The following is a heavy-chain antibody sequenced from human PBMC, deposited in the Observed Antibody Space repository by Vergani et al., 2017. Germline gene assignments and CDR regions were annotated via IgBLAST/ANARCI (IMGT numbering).Heavy chain of an antibody. J-gene: IGHJ3*02. CDR3: AREPLRTYDSSGYYFHDAFDI. D-gene: IGHD3-22*01. CDR2: ISTDASTT. Sequence: EVQLVESGGGLVQPGGSLRLSCVGSGFTFSTYSMNWVRQAPGKGLEWVSYISTDASTTYYGDSVKGRFTISRDNAKNSLYLQMNSLRAEDTAVYFCAREPLRTYDSSGYYFHDAFDIRGQGTMVTVSS. V-gene: IGHV3-48*01. CDR1: GFTFSTYS.